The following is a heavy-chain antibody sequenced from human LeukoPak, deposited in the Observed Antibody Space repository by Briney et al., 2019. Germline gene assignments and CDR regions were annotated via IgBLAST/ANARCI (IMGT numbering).Heavy chain of an antibody. Sequence: GGSLRLSCAASGFTFSNYNMNWVRQAPGKGLEWVSSITSRSDIFYADSVKGRFTISRDNAKNSLFLQMDSLRAEDTAVYYCARALIVVAGTGPFDIWGQGTTVTVSS. CDR1: GFTFSNYN. CDR2: ITSRSDI. D-gene: IGHD6-13*01. CDR3: ARALIVVAGTGPFDI. J-gene: IGHJ3*02. V-gene: IGHV3-69-1*01.